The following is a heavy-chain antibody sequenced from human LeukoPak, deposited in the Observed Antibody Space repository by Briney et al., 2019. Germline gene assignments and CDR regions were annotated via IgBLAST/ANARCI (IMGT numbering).Heavy chain of an antibody. V-gene: IGHV4-39*07. Sequence: SETLSLTCTVSGGSISSSYYYWGWIRQPPGKGLEWIGSIYYSGSTYYNPSLKSRVTISVDTSKNQFSLKLSSVTAADTAVYYCAREREWEVELRRVFDYWGQGTLVTVSS. J-gene: IGHJ4*02. CDR3: AREREWEVELRRVFDY. CDR2: IYYSGST. CDR1: GGSISSSYYY. D-gene: IGHD1-7*01.